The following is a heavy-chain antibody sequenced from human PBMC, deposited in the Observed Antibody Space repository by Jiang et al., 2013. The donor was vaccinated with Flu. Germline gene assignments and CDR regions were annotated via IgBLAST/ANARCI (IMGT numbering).Heavy chain of an antibody. V-gene: IGHV4-59*01. CDR3: AREYSASDF. J-gene: IGHJ3*01. Sequence: GPGLVKPSETLSLTCTVSGDSISTYYWHWIRQPPGKGLEWIGYVHHTGATSYNPSLESRVIMSVDTFNNQFSLSLGSVTAADTAIYYCAREYSASDFWGQGTMVTVSS. CDR1: GDSISTYY. CDR2: VHHTGAT. D-gene: IGHD2-15*01.